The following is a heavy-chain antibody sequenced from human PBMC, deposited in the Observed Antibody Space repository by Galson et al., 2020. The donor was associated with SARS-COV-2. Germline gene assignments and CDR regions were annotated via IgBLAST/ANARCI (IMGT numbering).Heavy chain of an antibody. CDR1: GFTFNSYS. V-gene: IGHV3-48*01. J-gene: IGHJ4*02. CDR3: VRSYCTNGVCYYHFDL. D-gene: IGHD2-8*01. CDR2: ISSSSSTI. Sequence: GGSLRLSCAASGFTFNSYSMNWVRQAPGKGLEWVSYISSSSSTIYYADSVKGRFTISRDNAKNSLYLQMNSLRAEDTAVYYCVRSYCTNGVCYYHFDLWGQGTLVTVSS.